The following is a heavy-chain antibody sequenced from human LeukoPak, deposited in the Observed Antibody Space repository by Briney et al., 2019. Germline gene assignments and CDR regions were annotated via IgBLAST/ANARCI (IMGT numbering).Heavy chain of an antibody. D-gene: IGHD5-18*01. Sequence: GGSLRLSCAASGFTFSNAWMSWVRQAPGKGLEWVANIKQDGSEEYYVDSVKGRFTISRDNAKNSLYLQMNSLRAEDTAVYYCASLDTAMVRTSDYWGQGTLVTVSS. CDR3: ASLDTAMVRTSDY. CDR2: IKQDGSEE. CDR1: GFTFSNAW. J-gene: IGHJ4*02. V-gene: IGHV3-7*01.